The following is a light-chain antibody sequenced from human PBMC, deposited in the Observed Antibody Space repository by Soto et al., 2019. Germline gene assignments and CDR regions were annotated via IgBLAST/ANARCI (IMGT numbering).Light chain of an antibody. Sequence: DTQMTQSPSSLSASVGDRVTITCQASQVIAKYLHWYQQKPGKAPKLLIYHASNLQTGVPSRFSGSGSGTDFTFTISSLQPEDIATYYCQQSDNLPLTFGGGTKVEI. V-gene: IGKV1-33*01. CDR2: HAS. CDR1: QVIAKY. CDR3: QQSDNLPLT. J-gene: IGKJ4*01.